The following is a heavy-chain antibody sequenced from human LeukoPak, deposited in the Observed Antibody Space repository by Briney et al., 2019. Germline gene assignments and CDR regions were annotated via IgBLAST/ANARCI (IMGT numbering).Heavy chain of an antibody. CDR2: FDPEDGET. D-gene: IGHD3-10*01. J-gene: IGHJ4*02. CDR3: ATVPTGGYYGSGSLDY. V-gene: IGHV1-24*01. CDR1: GHTLTELS. Sequence: ASVKVSCKVSGHTLTELSMHWVRQAPGKGLEWMGGFDPEDGETIYAQKFQGRVTMTEDTSTDTAYMELSSLRSEDTAVYYCATVPTGGYYGSGSLDYRGQGTLVTVSS.